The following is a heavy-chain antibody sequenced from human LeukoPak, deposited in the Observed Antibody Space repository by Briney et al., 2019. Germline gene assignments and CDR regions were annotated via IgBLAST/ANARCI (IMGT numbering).Heavy chain of an antibody. CDR3: ARVKRGSGWESYYYYYMDV. V-gene: IGHV4-59*11. CDR2: IYYSGST. CDR1: GGSISSHY. Sequence: SETLSLTCTVSGGSISSHYWSWIRQPPGKGLEWIGYIYYSGSTNYNPSLKSRVTISVDTSKNQFSLKLSSVTAADTAVYYCARVKRGSGWESYYYYYMDVWGKGTTVTVSS. D-gene: IGHD6-19*01. J-gene: IGHJ6*03.